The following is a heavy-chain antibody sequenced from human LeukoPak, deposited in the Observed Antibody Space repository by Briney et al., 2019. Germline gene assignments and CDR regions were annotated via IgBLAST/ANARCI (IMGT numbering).Heavy chain of an antibody. D-gene: IGHD4-17*01. CDR1: SSYS. CDR2: INYSGST. V-gene: IGHV4-39*07. Sequence: SSYSMNWIRQPPGKGLEWIGSINYSGSTYYNPSLKSRVTISVDTSKNQFSLKLRSVTAADTALYYCARDRGTNYGDYDYWGQGTLVTVSS. J-gene: IGHJ4*02. CDR3: ARDRGTNYGDYDY.